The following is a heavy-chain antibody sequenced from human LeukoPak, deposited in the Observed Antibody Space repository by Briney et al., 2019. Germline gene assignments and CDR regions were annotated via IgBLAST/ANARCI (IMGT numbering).Heavy chain of an antibody. CDR1: GFTFSSYA. CDR2: ISGSGGST. D-gene: IGHD3-22*01. V-gene: IGHV3-23*01. J-gene: IGHJ4*02. CDR3: AKDEYYYDSSGYLPFDY. Sequence: GGSLRLSCAASGFTFSSYAMSLVRQAPGKGLEWVSAISGSGGSTYYADSVKGRFTISRDNSKNTLYLQMNSLRAEDTAVYYCAKDEYYYDSSGYLPFDYWGQGTLVTVSS.